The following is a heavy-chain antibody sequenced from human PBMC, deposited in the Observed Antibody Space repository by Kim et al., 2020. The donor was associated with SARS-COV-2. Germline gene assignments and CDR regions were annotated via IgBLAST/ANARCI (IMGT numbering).Heavy chain of an antibody. Sequence: AAPVKGRFTISRDDSKNTLYLQMNSLKTEDTAVYYCTTDPIVVVVAAPLGGGQGTLVTVSS. CDR3: TTDPIVVVVAAPLG. D-gene: IGHD2-15*01. V-gene: IGHV3-15*01. J-gene: IGHJ4*02.